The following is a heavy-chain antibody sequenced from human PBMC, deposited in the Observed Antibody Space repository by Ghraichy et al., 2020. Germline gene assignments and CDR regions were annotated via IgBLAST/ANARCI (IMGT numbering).Heavy chain of an antibody. D-gene: IGHD3-9*01. CDR2: IYSGGST. Sequence: GSLRLSCAASGFTVSSNYMSWVRQAPGKGLEWVSVIYSGGSTYYADSVKGRFTISRHNSKNTLYLQMNSLRAEDTAVYYCASTGHDILTGYYPPYYYYGMDVWGQGTTVTVSS. CDR1: GFTVSSNY. CDR3: ASTGHDILTGYYPPYYYYGMDV. V-gene: IGHV3-53*04. J-gene: IGHJ6*02.